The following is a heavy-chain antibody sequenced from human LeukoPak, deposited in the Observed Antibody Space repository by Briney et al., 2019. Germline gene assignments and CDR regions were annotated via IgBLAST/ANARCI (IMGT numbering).Heavy chain of an antibody. CDR2: ISYDGSNK. D-gene: IGHD3-22*01. CDR3: AKVVRPMIVVVITWGYFDY. CDR1: GFTFSSYG. J-gene: IGHJ4*02. Sequence: PGGSLRLTCAASGFTFSSYGMHWVRQAPGKGLEWVAVISYDGSNKYYADSVKGRFTISRDNSKNTLYLQMNSLRAEDTAVYYCAKVVRPMIVVVITWGYFDYWGQGTLVTVSS. V-gene: IGHV3-30*18.